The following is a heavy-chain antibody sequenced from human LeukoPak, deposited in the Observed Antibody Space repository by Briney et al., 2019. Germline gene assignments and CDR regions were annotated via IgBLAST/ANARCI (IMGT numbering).Heavy chain of an antibody. V-gene: IGHV1-18*01. CDR3: ARTHPTTIVATTSYYFDY. CDR2: ISAYNGNT. Sequence: ASVKVSCKASGYTFTSYGISWVRQAPGQGLEWMGWISAYNGNTNYAQKLQGRATMTTDTSTSTAYMELRGLRSDDTAVYYCARTHPTTIVATTSYYFDYWGQGTLVTVSS. CDR1: GYTFTSYG. D-gene: IGHD5-12*01. J-gene: IGHJ4*02.